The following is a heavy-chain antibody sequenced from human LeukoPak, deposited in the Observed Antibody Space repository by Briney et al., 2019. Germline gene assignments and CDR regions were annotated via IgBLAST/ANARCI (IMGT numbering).Heavy chain of an antibody. CDR2: ISYDGSNK. D-gene: IGHD5-24*01. CDR3: AKDAVEMTGLFDY. Sequence: PGGSLRLSCAASGFTFSSYGMHWVRQAPGKGLEWVTAISYDGSNKYYADSVKGRFTISRDNSKNTLYLQMNSLRTEDTAVYYCAKDAVEMTGLFDYWGQGTLVTVSS. J-gene: IGHJ4*02. V-gene: IGHV3-30*18. CDR1: GFTFSSYG.